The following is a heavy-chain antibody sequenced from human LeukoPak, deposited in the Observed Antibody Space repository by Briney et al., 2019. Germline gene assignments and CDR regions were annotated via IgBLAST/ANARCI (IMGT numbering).Heavy chain of an antibody. CDR1: GVTFSSYW. J-gene: IGHJ4*02. D-gene: IGHD3-22*01. CDR2: IKQDGSEK. CDR3: AREEYYDSSGYSNLIY. V-gene: IGHV3-7*01. Sequence: GGSLRLSCAASGVTFSSYWMSWVRQAPGKGLEWVANIKQDGSEKYYVDSVKGRFTISRDNAKNSLYLQMNSLRAEDTAVYYCAREEYYDSSGYSNLIYWGQGTLVTVSS.